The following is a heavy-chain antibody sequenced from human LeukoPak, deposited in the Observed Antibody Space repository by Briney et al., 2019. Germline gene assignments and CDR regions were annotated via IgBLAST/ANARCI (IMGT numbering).Heavy chain of an antibody. V-gene: IGHV1-46*01. CDR3: ARDQEMATISLQWSYFDY. CDR2: INPSGGST. J-gene: IGHJ4*02. CDR1: GYTFSGHY. D-gene: IGHD5-24*01. Sequence: ASVKVSCKASGYTFSGHYMHWVRQAPGQGLEWMGIINPSGGSTSYAQKFQGRVTMTRDTSTSTVYMELSSLRSEDTAVYYCARDQEMATISLQWSYFDYWGQGTLVTVSS.